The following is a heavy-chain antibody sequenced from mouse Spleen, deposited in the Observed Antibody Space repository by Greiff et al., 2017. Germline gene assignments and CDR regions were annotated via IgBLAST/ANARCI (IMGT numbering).Heavy chain of an antibody. V-gene: IGHV1-15*01. CDR2: IDPETGGT. J-gene: IGHJ2*01. D-gene: IGHD1-1*01. Sequence: QVQLQQSGAELVRPGASVTLSCKASGYTFTDYEMHWVKQTPVHGLEWIGAIDPETGGTAYNQKFKGKAILTADKSSSTAYMELRSLTSEDSAVYYCTREGITTVVESFFDYWGQGTTLTVSS. CDR1: GYTFTDYE. CDR3: TREGITTVVESFFDY.